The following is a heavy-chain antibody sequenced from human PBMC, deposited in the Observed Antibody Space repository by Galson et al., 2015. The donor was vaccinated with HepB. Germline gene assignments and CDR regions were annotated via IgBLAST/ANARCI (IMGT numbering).Heavy chain of an antibody. CDR1: GFTFSDYY. D-gene: IGHD2-21*02. V-gene: IGHV3-11*01. Sequence: SLRLSCAASGFTFSDYYMSWIRQAPGKGLEWGSYISGRSSIIYYADSVKGRFTISRDNANNSLYLQMDSLRAEDTAVYYCARGDARKSYYFDYWGQGTLVTVSP. J-gene: IGHJ4*02. CDR3: ARGDARKSYYFDY. CDR2: ISGRSSII.